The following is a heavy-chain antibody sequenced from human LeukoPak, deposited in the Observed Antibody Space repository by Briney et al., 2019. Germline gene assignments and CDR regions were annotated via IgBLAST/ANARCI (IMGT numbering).Heavy chain of an antibody. CDR2: INPNSGGT. CDR1: GYTFTGYY. J-gene: IGHJ3*02. CDR3: ARDPYCSSTSCYGGDAFDI. D-gene: IGHD2-2*01. Sequence: ASVKVSCKASGYTFTGYYMHWVRQAPGQGLEWMGWINPNSGGTNYAQKFQGRVTITRDTSASTAYMELSSLRSEDTAVYYCARDPYCSSTSCYGGDAFDIWGQGTMVTVSS. V-gene: IGHV1-2*02.